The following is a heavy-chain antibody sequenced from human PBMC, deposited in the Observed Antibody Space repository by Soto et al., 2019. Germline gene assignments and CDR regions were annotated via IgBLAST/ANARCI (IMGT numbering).Heavy chain of an antibody. D-gene: IGHD2-21*02. V-gene: IGHV3-23*01. CDR3: GRTYYNPSVKRRVTISVDTSKNQFSLKLSSVTAADTAVYYCARVPSRTSSRYCSSTSCYLNCFDP. Sequence: PGGSLRLSCAASGFTFSSYAMSWVRQAPGKGLEWVSAISGSGGSTYYADSVKGRFTISRDNSKNTLYLQMNSLRAEDTAVYYSGRTYYNPSVKRRVTISVDTSKNQFSLKLSSVTAADTAVYYCARVPSRTSSRYCSSTSCYLNCFDPWGQGTLVTVSS. J-gene: IGHJ5*02. CDR1: GFTFSSYA. CDR2: ISGSGGST.